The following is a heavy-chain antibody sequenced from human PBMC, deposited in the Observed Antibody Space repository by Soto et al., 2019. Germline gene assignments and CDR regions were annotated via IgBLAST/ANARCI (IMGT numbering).Heavy chain of an antibody. CDR1: GGSIPGYS. V-gene: IGHV4-34*01. D-gene: IGHD5-12*01. CDR3: ARGQEGIVATH. Sequence: QVQLQPWGAGLLKPSETLSLTCTVNGGSIPGYSWSWIRQPPGEGLEGIGEAEDVGRTNYSPFLRGGVSIPAATAKNHFSRWMYSVTAADTAVFFCARGQEGIVATHWDQGALVTVAS. CDR2: AEDVGRT. J-gene: IGHJ4*02.